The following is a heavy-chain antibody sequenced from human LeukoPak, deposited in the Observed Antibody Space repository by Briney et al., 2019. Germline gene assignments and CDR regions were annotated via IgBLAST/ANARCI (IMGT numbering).Heavy chain of an antibody. CDR3: ARDGSPDYYGSGSYNY. CDR2: ISSSGSTI. V-gene: IGHV3-48*03. Sequence: GGSLRLSCAASGFTFSGYEMNWVRQAPGKGLEWVSYISSSGSTIYYADSVKGRFTISRDNAKNSLYLQMNSLRAEDTAVYYCARDGSPDYYGSGSYNYWGQGILVTVSS. J-gene: IGHJ4*02. CDR1: GFTFSGYE. D-gene: IGHD3-10*01.